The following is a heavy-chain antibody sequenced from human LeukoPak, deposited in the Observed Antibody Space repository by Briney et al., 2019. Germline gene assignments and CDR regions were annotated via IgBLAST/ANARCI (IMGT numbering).Heavy chain of an antibody. D-gene: IGHD3-3*01. CDR2: IYHSGST. J-gene: IGHJ4*02. Sequence: SETLSLTCTVSGYSISSGYYWGWIRQPPGKGLEWIGSIYHSGSTYYNPSLKSRVTISVDTSKNQFSLKLSSVTAADTAVYYCARSSYYDFWSGYYSFDYWGQGTLVTVSS. V-gene: IGHV4-38-2*02. CDR1: GYSISSGYY. CDR3: ARSSYYDFWSGYYSFDY.